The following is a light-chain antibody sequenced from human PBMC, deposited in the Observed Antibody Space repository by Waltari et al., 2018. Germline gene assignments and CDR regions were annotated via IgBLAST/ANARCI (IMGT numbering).Light chain of an antibody. V-gene: IGKV1-39*01. CDR1: QSINIF. J-gene: IGKJ2*01. Sequence: DIQMTQSPSSLSASVGDRVTVTCRASQSINIFLNWYQQRPGKAPKLLIFGASTLQTGVPFRFSASGSGTDFTLQISRVEAEDVGVYYCMQALQIPDTFGQGTKLEIK. CDR3: MQALQIPDT. CDR2: GAS.